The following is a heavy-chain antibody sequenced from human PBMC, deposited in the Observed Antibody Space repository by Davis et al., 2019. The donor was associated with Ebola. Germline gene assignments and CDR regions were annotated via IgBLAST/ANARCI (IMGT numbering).Heavy chain of an antibody. V-gene: IGHV1-69*13. CDR1: GGTFSSYA. CDR2: IIPIFGTA. D-gene: IGHD6-19*01. Sequence: SVKVSCKASGGTFSSYAISWVRQAPGQGLEWMGGIIPIFGTANYAQKFQGRVTITADESTSTAYMELSSLRSEDTAVYYCARAMSWRGWSDYFDYWGQGTLVTVSS. J-gene: IGHJ4*02. CDR3: ARAMSWRGWSDYFDY.